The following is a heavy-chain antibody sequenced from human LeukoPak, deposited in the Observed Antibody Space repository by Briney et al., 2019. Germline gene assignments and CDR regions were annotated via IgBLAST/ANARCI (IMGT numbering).Heavy chain of an antibody. J-gene: IGHJ3*02. D-gene: IGHD1-1*01. CDR2: ISSDGSR. CDR1: GFTFSSYD. V-gene: IGHV3-30*18. CDR3: AKYAYNWNAPDGFDM. Sequence: QSGGSLRLSCAASGFTFSSYDMHWVRQAPGKGLEWVAVISSDGSRNGDSVKGRFTISRDNSESTLFLQMNSLRTDDTSVYFCAKYAYNWNAPDGFDMWGQGTMVIVSS.